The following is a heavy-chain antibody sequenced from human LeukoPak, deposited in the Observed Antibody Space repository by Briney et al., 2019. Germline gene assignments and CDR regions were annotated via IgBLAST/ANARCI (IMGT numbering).Heavy chain of an antibody. Sequence: SGGSLRLSCAASGFTVSSNYMSWVRQAPGKGLEWVSVIYSGGSTYYADSVKGRFTISRDNSKNTLYLQMNSLRAEDTAVYYCARVYHDYGDYGGWFDPWGQGTLVTVSS. CDR2: IYSGGST. CDR1: GFTVSSNY. D-gene: IGHD4-17*01. J-gene: IGHJ5*02. V-gene: IGHV3-53*01. CDR3: ARVYHDYGDYGGWFDP.